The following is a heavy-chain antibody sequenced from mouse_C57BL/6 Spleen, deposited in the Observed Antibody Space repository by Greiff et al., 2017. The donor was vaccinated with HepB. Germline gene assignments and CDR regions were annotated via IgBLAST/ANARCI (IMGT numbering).Heavy chain of an antibody. CDR3: ARANYGSPMDY. CDR2: ISSGSSTI. J-gene: IGHJ4*01. Sequence: EVHLVESGGGLVKPGGSLKLSCAASGFTFSDYGMHWVRQAPEKGLEWVAYISSGSSTIYYADTVKGRFTISRDNAKNTLFLQMTSLRSEDTAMYYCARANYGSPMDYWGQGTSVTVSS. CDR1: GFTFSDYG. D-gene: IGHD1-1*01. V-gene: IGHV5-17*01.